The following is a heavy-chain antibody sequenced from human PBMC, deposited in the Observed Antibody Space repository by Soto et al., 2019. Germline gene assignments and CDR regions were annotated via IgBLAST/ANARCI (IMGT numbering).Heavy chain of an antibody. V-gene: IGHV3-33*01. J-gene: IGHJ4*02. Sequence: QVQLVESGGGVVQPGRSLRLSCAASGFTFSSYGMHWVRQAPGKGLEWVAVIWYDGSTTYYADSVRDRFTISRDNSKNTLYLQMNSLRDEDTAVYYCARDGSHYDVDYWGQGTLVTVSS. CDR1: GFTFSSYG. D-gene: IGHD4-4*01. CDR3: ARDGSHYDVDY. CDR2: IWYDGSTT.